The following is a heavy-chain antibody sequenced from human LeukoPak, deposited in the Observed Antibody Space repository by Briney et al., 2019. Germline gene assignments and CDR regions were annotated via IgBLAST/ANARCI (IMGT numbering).Heavy chain of an antibody. V-gene: IGHV3-7*03. CDR3: TRRSAD. CDR2: IKEDGSVK. J-gene: IGHJ4*02. CDR1: GFTFSSYW. Sequence: GGSLRLSCAASGFTFSSYWMNWVRQAPGKGLEWVANIKEDGSVKNYVDSVKGRFTVSRDNVKNSLYLQMNSLRVEDTAVYCCTRRSADWGQGTLVTVSS.